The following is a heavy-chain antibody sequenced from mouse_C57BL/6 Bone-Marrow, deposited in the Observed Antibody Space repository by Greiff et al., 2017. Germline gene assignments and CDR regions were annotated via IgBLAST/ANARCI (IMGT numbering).Heavy chain of an antibody. J-gene: IGHJ3*01. CDR3: TTDYGSSYPAWFAY. CDR2: IDPENGDT. V-gene: IGHV14-4*01. D-gene: IGHD1-1*01. CDR1: GFNIKDDY. Sequence: EVQLQQSGAELVRPGASVKLSCTASGFNIKDDYMHWVKQRPEQGLEWIGWIDPENGDTEYASKFQGKATITADTSSNTAYLQLSSLTSEDTAVYYGTTDYGSSYPAWFAYWGQGTLVTVSA.